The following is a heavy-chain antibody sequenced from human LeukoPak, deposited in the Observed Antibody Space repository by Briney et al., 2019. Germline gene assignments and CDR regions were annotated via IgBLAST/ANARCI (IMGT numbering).Heavy chain of an antibody. Sequence: SSPTLANHTQTLTLTCTFSDFSHSASGVGVGWIRQPPGKALEWLALLYWDDDKRYSPSLKSRLTITKDNSNNQVVLTMTNMDPVDTATYYCAHSQTYYYDSSGYYWFDPWGQGTLVTVSS. V-gene: IGHV2-5*02. CDR1: DFSHSASGVG. D-gene: IGHD3-22*01. CDR2: LYWDDDK. CDR3: AHSQTYYYDSSGYYWFDP. J-gene: IGHJ5*02.